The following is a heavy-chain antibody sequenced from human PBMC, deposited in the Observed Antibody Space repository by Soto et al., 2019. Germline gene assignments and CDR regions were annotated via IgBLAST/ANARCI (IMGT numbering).Heavy chain of an antibody. CDR1: SVSISSGHDY. CDR2: IYYSGST. D-gene: IGHD5-18*01. CDR3: ARVSGTYSSFLDY. J-gene: IGHJ4*02. V-gene: IGHV4-39*01. Sequence: SETLSLTCTVSSVSISSGHDYWGWIRQPPGKGLEWIGSIYYSGSTYYNPSLKSRVTISADTSKNQFSLRLSSVTAADTAVYYCARVSGTYSSFLDYWGQGTLVTVSS.